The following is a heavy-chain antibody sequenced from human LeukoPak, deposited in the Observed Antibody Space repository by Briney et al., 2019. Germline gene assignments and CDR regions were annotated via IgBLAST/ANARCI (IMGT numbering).Heavy chain of an antibody. D-gene: IGHD1-26*01. CDR2: IYTSGST. CDR3: ATSGCYYAPIDY. V-gene: IGHV4-59*10. J-gene: IGHJ4*02. Sequence: SETLSLTCAVYGGSFSGYYWSWIRQPAGKGVEWIGRIYTSGSTNYNPSLKSRVTMSVDTSKNQFSLKLSSVTAADTAVYYCATSGCYYAPIDYWGQGTLVTVSS. CDR1: GGSFSGYY.